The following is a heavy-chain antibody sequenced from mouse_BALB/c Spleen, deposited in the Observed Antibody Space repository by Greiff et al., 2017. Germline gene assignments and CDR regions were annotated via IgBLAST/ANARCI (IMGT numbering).Heavy chain of an antibody. V-gene: IGHV1S126*01. D-gene: IGHD1-1*01. CDR2: IDPSDSET. J-gene: IGHJ3*01. CDR3: ARCYGSGSAWFAY. Sequence: QVQLKQSGPQLVRPGASVKISCKASGYSFTSYWMHWVKQRPGQGLEWIGMIDPSDSETRLNQKFKDKATLTVDKSSSTAYMQLSSPTSEDSAVYDCARCYGSGSAWFAYWGQGTLVTVSA. CDR1: GYSFTSYW.